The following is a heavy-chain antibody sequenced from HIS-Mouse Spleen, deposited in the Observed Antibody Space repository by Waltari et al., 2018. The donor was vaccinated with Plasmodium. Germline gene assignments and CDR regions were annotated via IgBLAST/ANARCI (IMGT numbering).Heavy chain of an antibody. V-gene: IGHV4-34*01. CDR3: ARDSSSYYYYYGMDV. D-gene: IGHD6-6*01. Sequence: VQPQQWGAGLLKPSETLSLTCAVYGGSFSGYYWSWIRQPPGKGLEWIGEINHSGSTNYNPSLKSRVTISVDTSKNQFSLKLSSVTAADTAVYYCARDSSSYYYYYGMDVWGQGTTVTVSS. CDR1: GGSFSGYY. CDR2: INHSGST. J-gene: IGHJ6*02.